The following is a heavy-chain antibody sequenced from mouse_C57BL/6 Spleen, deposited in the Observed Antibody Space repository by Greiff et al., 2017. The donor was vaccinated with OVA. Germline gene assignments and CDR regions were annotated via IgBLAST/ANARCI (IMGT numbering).Heavy chain of an antibody. Sequence: QVQLQPGAELVRPGSSVKLSCKASGYTFTSYWMHWVKQRPIQGLEWIGNIDPSDSETHYNQKFKDKATLTVDKSSSTAYMQLSSLTSEDSAVYYCAREETAQASFAYWGQGTLVTVSA. V-gene: IGHV1-52*01. D-gene: IGHD3-2*02. CDR2: IDPSDSET. CDR3: AREETAQASFAY. CDR1: GYTFTSYW. J-gene: IGHJ3*01.